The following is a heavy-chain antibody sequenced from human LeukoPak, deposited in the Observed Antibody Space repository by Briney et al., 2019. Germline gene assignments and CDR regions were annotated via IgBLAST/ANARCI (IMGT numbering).Heavy chain of an antibody. J-gene: IGHJ5*02. Sequence: PGGSLRLSCEAPGFTLSTSWMTWVRQAPGKGLEWVANIKQDGSEKFYVASVKGRFTISRDNAKNSLYLQMNSLRAEDTAVYYCAREPDNWFDPWAREPWSPSPQ. CDR2: IKQDGSEK. CDR1: GFTLSTSW. V-gene: IGHV3-7*01. CDR3: AREPDNWFDP.